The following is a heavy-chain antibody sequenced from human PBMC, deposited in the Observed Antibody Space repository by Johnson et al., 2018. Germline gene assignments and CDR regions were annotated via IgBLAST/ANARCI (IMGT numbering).Heavy chain of an antibody. CDR3: ARGAGREGFNPGF. Sequence: VQLVETGPRLVEPSETLSLTCAVSDGSIRGSYWSWSRQPPGKGLEWIGYIHYTGDNNSNPSLNSRVTILLDTSKNQFSLKLTSLTAADTAVYYCARGAGREGFNPGFWGQGILVTVSS. V-gene: IGHV4-59*01. J-gene: IGHJ4*02. CDR2: IHYTGDN. D-gene: IGHD5-24*01. CDR1: DGSIRGSY.